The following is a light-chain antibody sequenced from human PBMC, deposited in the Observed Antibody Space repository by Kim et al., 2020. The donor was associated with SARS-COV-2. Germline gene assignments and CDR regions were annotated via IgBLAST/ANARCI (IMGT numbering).Light chain of an antibody. CDR1: QSISTW. Sequence: DIQMTQSPSTLSASVGDRVIITCRASQSISTWLAWYQQKPGKAPKLLIYKASTLESGVPSRFSGSGSGTEFTLTISSLQPDDFATYYCQQYNSSFGQGTNWRS. CDR2: KAS. CDR3: QQYNSS. J-gene: IGKJ2*01. V-gene: IGKV1-5*03.